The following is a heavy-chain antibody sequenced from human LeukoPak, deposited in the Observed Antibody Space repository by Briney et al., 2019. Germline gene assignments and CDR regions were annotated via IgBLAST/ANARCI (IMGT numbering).Heavy chain of an antibody. Sequence: SETLSLTCAVYGGSFSGYYWSWIRQPPGKGLEWIGEINHSGSTNYNPSLKSRVTISVDTSKNQFSLKLSSVTAADTAVYYCARLRSSSWSFDYWGQGTLVTVSS. CDR3: ARLRSSSWSFDY. V-gene: IGHV4-34*01. D-gene: IGHD6-13*01. CDR1: GGSFSGYY. CDR2: INHSGST. J-gene: IGHJ4*02.